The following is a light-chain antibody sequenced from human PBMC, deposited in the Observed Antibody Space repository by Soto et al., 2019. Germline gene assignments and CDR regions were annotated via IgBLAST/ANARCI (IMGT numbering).Light chain of an antibody. J-gene: IGLJ2*01. V-gene: IGLV2-14*01. Sequence: QSALTQPASVSGSPGQSITISCSGSSSDIGAYNYVSWYQHRPGKAPKLLIFEVKSRPAGLSNRFSGSKSGNTASLTISGLQADDDGYYYCSSYTSSSTLVFGGGTKLTVL. CDR1: SSDIGAYNY. CDR2: EVK. CDR3: SSYTSSSTLV.